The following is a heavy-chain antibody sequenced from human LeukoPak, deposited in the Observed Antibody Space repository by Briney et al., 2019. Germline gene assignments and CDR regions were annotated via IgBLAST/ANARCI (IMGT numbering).Heavy chain of an antibody. J-gene: IGHJ5*02. CDR1: GYTFTSYE. Sequence: ASVKVSCKASGYTFTSYEINWVRQATGQGLEWMGWTNPNSGNTGYAQKFQGRVTMTRNTSISTAYMELSSLRSEDTAVYYCARGSYGYTSWFDPWGQGTLVTVSS. V-gene: IGHV1-8*01. CDR3: ARGSYGYTSWFDP. D-gene: IGHD5-18*01. CDR2: TNPNSGNT.